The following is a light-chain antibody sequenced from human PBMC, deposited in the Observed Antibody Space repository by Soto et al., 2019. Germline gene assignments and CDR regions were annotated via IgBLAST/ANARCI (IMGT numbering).Light chain of an antibody. CDR2: DAS. CDR1: QSVSSY. CDR3: QQRSNWPPGTT. V-gene: IGKV3-11*01. J-gene: IGKJ5*01. Sequence: EIVLTQSPATLSLSPGERATLSCRASQSVSSYLAWYQQKPGQAPRLLIYDASNRATGIPARFSGSGSGTDCTLTISSLEPADFAVYYCQQRSNWPPGTTFGQGTRLEIK.